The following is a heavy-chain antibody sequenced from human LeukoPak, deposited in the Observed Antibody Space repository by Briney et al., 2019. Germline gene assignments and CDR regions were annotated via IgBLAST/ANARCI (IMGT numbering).Heavy chain of an antibody. D-gene: IGHD2-15*01. CDR3: ARVGSRPENVFDY. J-gene: IGHJ4*02. V-gene: IGHV1-2*02. CDR2: INPNSGGT. CDR1: GYTFTGYY. Sequence: ASVKVSCKASGYTFTGYYMHWVRQAPGQGLEWMGWINPNSGGTNYAQKFQGRVTMTGDTSISTAYMELSRLRSDDTAVYYCARVGSRPENVFDYWGQGTLVTVSS.